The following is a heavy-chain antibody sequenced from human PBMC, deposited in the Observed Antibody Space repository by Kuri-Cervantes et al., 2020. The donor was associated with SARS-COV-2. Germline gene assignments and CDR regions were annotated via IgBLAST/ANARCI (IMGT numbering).Heavy chain of an antibody. V-gene: IGHV4-39*02. CDR3: ARDGYCSSTSCSSSHFDY. D-gene: IGHD2-2*01. J-gene: IGHJ4*02. CDR2: MYYSGST. CDR1: GDSISSSRYY. Sequence: ESLKISCTVSGDSISSSRYYWGWIRQPPGKGLEWIGSMYYSGSTYYNPSLKSRLTISVDTSKNQFSLKLSSVTAADTAVYYCARDGYCSSTSCSSSHFDYWDQGTLVTSPQ.